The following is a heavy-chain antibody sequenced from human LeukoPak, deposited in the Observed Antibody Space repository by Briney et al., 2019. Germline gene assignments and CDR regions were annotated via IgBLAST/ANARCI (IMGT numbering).Heavy chain of an antibody. CDR1: GYTFTGYY. J-gene: IGHJ6*02. Sequence: ASVKVSCKASGYTFTGYYMHWVRQAPGQGLEWMGWINPNRGGTNYEQKFQGRVTMTRDTSISTAYMEMSRLRSDDTAVYYCARVYDFDDYYYGMDVWGQGTTVTVSS. V-gene: IGHV1-2*02. D-gene: IGHD3-3*01. CDR3: ARVYDFDDYYYGMDV. CDR2: INPNRGGT.